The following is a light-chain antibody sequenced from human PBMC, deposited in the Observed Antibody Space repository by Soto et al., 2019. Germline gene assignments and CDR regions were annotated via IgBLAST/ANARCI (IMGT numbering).Light chain of an antibody. CDR2: EGS. CDR1: SSDIGGYIL. Sequence: QSALTQPASVSGSPGQSITISCTGTSSDIGGYILVSWYQQETGKAPKLMIYEGSKRPSGVSNRFSGSKSGNTASLTISGLKAEDEAHYYCCSYVGSDTYVIFGGGTKVTVL. V-gene: IGLV2-23*01. CDR3: CSYVGSDTYVI. J-gene: IGLJ2*01.